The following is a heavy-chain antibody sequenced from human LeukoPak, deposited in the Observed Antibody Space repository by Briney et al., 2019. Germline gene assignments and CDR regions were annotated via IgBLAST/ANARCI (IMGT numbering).Heavy chain of an antibody. J-gene: IGHJ4*02. D-gene: IGHD3-9*01. CDR2: IRYDGTKK. CDR3: AKARDILTGYYSVFDY. V-gene: IGHV3-30*02. CDR1: GFRISDFG. Sequence: FTFAASGFRISDFGMNWVRQAPGKGLEWVAFIRYDGTKKYYAESVRGRFIISRDNANNTLYLQMNSLRPEDTAVYYCAKARDILTGYYSVFDYWGQGCLVTVSS.